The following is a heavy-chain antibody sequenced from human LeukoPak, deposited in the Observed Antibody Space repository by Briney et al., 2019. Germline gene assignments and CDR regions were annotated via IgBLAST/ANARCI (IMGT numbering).Heavy chain of an antibody. CDR2: INHSGST. CDR1: GGSISSYY. V-gene: IGHV4-34*01. Sequence: SETLSLTCTVSGGSISSYYWSWIRQPPGKGLEWIGEINHSGSTNYNPSLKSRVTISVDTSKNQFSLKLSSVTAADTAVYYCARGVIAVAGAGGYYFDYWGRGTLVTVSS. J-gene: IGHJ4*02. D-gene: IGHD6-19*01. CDR3: ARGVIAVAGAGGYYFDY.